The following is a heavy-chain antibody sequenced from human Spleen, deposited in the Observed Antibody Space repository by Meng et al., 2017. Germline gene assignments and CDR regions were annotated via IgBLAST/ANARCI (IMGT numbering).Heavy chain of an antibody. CDR2: IWPSDSDT. J-gene: IGHJ4*02. CDR1: GYSFTDYW. Sequence: GESLKISCKGFGYSFTDYWIGWVRQMPGKGLEWMGIIWPSDSDTRYSPSFQGQVTISADKSINTAYLQWSSLKASDTAMYYCARNLGRISSGWLSFDNWGQGTLVTVSS. V-gene: IGHV5-51*01. CDR3: ARNLGRISSGWLSFDN. D-gene: IGHD6-19*01.